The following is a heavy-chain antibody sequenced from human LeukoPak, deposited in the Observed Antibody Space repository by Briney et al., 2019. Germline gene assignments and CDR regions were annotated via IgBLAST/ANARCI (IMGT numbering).Heavy chain of an antibody. J-gene: IGHJ4*02. V-gene: IGHV3-23*01. CDR1: GFTFSSYD. Sequence: PGGSLRLSCAAFGFTFSSYDMHWVRQAPGKGLEWVSAISGSGGSTYYADSVKGRFTISRDNSKNTLYLQMNSLRAEDTAVYYCAKTSEWELLNYFDYWGQGTLVTVTS. D-gene: IGHD1-26*01. CDR2: ISGSGGST. CDR3: AKTSEWELLNYFDY.